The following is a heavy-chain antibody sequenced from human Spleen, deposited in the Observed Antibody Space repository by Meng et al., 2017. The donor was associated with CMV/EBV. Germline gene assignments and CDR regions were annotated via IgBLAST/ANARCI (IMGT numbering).Heavy chain of an antibody. D-gene: IGHD2-15*01. CDR2: ISYDGSNK. Sequence: GESLKISCAASGFTVSSTYMSWVRQAPEKGLEWAAVISYDGSNKYYADSVKGRFTISRDNSKNTLYLQMNSLRAEDTAVYYCARELLRDYYYGMDVWGQGTTVTVSS. CDR1: GFTVSSTY. CDR3: ARELLRDYYYGMDV. J-gene: IGHJ6*02. V-gene: IGHV3-30-3*01.